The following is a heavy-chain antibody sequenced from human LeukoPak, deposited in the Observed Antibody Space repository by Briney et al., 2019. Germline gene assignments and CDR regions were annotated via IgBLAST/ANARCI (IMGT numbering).Heavy chain of an antibody. CDR1: GYTFTSYD. CDR3: ASWLTGYYYYYMDV. J-gene: IGHJ6*03. Sequence: EDLVTVSCKASGYTFTSYDINWVRQAPGQGLEWMGWMNPNSGNTGYAQKFQGRGTMTRDTSIGTDYMELSSLRSEDTAVYYCASWLTGYYYYYMDVWGKGTTVTVSS. V-gene: IGHV1-8*01. D-gene: IGHD3-10*01. CDR2: MNPNSGNT.